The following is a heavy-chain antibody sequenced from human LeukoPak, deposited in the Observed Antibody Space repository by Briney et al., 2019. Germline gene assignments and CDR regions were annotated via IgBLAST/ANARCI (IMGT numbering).Heavy chain of an antibody. D-gene: IGHD1-26*01. CDR1: GGSISSYY. Sequence: SETLSLTCTVSGGSISSYYWSWIRQPPGKGLEWIGYIYYSGSTNYNPSLKSRVTISVDTSKNQFSLKLSSVTAADTAVYYCARDGAPVGATYFDYWGQGTLVTVSS. J-gene: IGHJ4*02. CDR3: ARDGAPVGATYFDY. V-gene: IGHV4-59*01. CDR2: IYYSGST.